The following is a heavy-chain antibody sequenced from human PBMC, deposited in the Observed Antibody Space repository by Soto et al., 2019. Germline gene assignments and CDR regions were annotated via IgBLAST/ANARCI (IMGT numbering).Heavy chain of an antibody. V-gene: IGHV3-30*18. J-gene: IGHJ5*02. Sequence: GGSLRLSFAASGFTFNKFGMHWVRQAPGKGLEWVAVVSYAGTNTFYADSVKVRFTISIDNSKNMIYLQMTSLTTEDTAVYYCAKDPRQPLYXWGQGTLVTVSX. CDR3: AKDPRQPLYX. D-gene: IGHD5-18*01. CDR1: GFTFNKFG. CDR2: VSYAGTNT.